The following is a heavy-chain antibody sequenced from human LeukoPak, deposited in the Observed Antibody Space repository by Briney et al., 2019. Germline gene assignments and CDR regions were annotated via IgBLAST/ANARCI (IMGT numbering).Heavy chain of an antibody. V-gene: IGHV1-69*13. D-gene: IGHD6-13*01. J-gene: IGHJ6*02. CDR2: IIPIFGTA. CDR1: GGTFRSYV. CDR3: ASTTPPPIAAPGTRGLGYYGMDV. Sequence: SVKVSCKASGGTFRSYVISWVRQAPGQGLEWMGGIIPIFGTANYTQKFQGRVTITADESTSTAYMELSSLRSADTAVYYCASTTPPPIAAPGTRGLGYYGMDVWGQGTTVTVPS.